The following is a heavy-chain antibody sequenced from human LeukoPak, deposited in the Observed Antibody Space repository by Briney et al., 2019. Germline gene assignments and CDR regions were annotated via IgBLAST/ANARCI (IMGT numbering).Heavy chain of an antibody. CDR2: ISGSGGRT. CDR3: AKRGVVIRVFLVGFHKEAYYFDS. V-gene: IGHV3-23*01. J-gene: IGHJ4*02. CDR1: GITLSNYA. Sequence: GGSLRLSCAVSGITLSNYAMSWVRQAPGKGLEWVAGISGSGGRTNYADSVKGRFTISRDNPKNTLYLQMNSLSAEDTAVYFCAKRGVVIRVFLVGFHKEAYYFDSWGQGALVTVSS. D-gene: IGHD3-10*01.